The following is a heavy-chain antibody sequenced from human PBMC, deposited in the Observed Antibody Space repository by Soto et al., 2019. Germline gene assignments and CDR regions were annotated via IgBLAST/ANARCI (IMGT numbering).Heavy chain of an antibody. CDR1: GFTFSSYA. J-gene: IGHJ4*02. Sequence: WGSLRLSCAASGFTFSSYAMSWVRQAPGKGLEWVSAISGSGGSTYYADSVKGRFTISRDNSKNTLYLQMNSLRAEDTAVYYCAKDHSNNFWSGYSQRYYFDYWGQGTLVTVSS. CDR3: AKDHSNNFWSGYSQRYYFDY. D-gene: IGHD3-3*01. V-gene: IGHV3-23*01. CDR2: ISGSGGST.